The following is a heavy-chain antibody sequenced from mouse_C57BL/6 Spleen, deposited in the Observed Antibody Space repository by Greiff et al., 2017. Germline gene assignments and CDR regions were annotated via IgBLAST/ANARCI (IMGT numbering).Heavy chain of an antibody. D-gene: IGHD2-12*01. CDR1: GFNIKDDY. J-gene: IGHJ3*01. CDR3: TNDPSFAD. V-gene: IGHV14-4*01. CDR2: IDPENGDT. Sequence: VQLQQSGAELVRPGASVKMSCTASGFNIKDDYMHWVKQRPEQGLEWIGGIDPENGDTEYASKFQGKATITADTSSNTAYLQLSRLTSEDTAVYYCTNDPSFADWGAGALVTVSA.